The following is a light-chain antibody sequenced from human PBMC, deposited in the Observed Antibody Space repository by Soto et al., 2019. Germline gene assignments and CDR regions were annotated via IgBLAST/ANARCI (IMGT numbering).Light chain of an antibody. Sequence: EIVLTQSPATLSLSPGERATLSCRACQGVSSYLAWYQQKPGQAPRLLIYDASNRATGIPARFSGSGPGTDFTLIIGSLEPEDSALYYCQQRGSWPYTFGQGTKVDIK. CDR1: QGVSSY. CDR2: DAS. V-gene: IGKV3D-11*01. CDR3: QQRGSWPYT. J-gene: IGKJ2*01.